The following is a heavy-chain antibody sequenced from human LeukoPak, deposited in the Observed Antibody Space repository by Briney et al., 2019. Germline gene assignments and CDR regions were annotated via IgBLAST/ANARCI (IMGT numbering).Heavy chain of an antibody. CDR2: IYPGVSDT. V-gene: IGHV5-51*01. CDR3: ARHPYDSSGYHDH. J-gene: IGHJ5*02. Sequence: GESLKISCKGSGYSFTSHWIAWVRQMPGKGLEWIGIIYPGVSDTRYSPSFEGQVTISADKSISTAYLQWSSLKASDTAIYYCARHPYDSSGYHDHWGQGTLVTVSS. CDR1: GYSFTSHW. D-gene: IGHD3-22*01.